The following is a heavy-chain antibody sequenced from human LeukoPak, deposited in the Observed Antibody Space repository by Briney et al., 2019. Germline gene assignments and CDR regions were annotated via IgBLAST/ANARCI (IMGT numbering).Heavy chain of an antibody. CDR2: INPNSGGT. J-gene: IGHJ6*03. D-gene: IGHD1-26*01. CDR1: GYTFTSYY. CDR3: ARVNSGSSSRYYYYMDV. V-gene: IGHV1-2*06. Sequence: ASVKVSCKASGYTFTSYYMHWVRQAPGQGLEWMGRINPNSGGTNYAQKFQGRVTMTRDTSISTAYMELSRLRSDDTAVYYCARVNSGSSSRYYYYMDVWGKGTAVTVSS.